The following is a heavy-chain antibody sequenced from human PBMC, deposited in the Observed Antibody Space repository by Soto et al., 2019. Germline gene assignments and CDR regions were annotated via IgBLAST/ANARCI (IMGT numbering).Heavy chain of an antibody. J-gene: IGHJ6*03. CDR1: GYTFTSYD. CDR3: ATALGYCSGGSCYSYYYYYMDV. D-gene: IGHD2-15*01. CDR2: MNPNSGNT. Sequence: ASVKVSCKASGYTFTSYDINWVRQATGQGLEWMGWMNPNSGNTGYAQKFQGRVTMTRNTSISTAYMELSSLRSEDTAVYYCATALGYCSGGSCYSYYYYYMDVWGKGTTVTVSS. V-gene: IGHV1-8*01.